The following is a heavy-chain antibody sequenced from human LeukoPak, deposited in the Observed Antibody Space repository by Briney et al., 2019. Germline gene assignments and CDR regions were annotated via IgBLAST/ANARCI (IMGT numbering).Heavy chain of an antibody. V-gene: IGHV3-48*02. CDR3: ASSGSYRFDY. D-gene: IGHD1-26*01. CDR1: GFTFSSYS. J-gene: IGHJ4*02. Sequence: GGSLSLSCAASGFTFSSYSMNWVRQAPGKGLEWVSHITASGTAMFYADSVKGRFTISRDNAKNSLYLQMNSLRDEDTAVYYCASSGSYRFDYWGQGALVTVSS. CDR2: ITASGTAM.